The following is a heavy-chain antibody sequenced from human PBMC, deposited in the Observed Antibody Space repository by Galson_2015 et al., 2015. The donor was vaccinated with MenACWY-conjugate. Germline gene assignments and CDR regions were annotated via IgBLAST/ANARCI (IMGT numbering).Heavy chain of an antibody. Sequence: SLRLSCAASGSNFNVAWMNWVRQAPGKGLEWVGRIKAKGDGGTTEYTAPVKGRFTISRDDSKNTLYVQMDSLKTEDTAVYYCTTDLPAFCGGDCFLEWGQGTLVTVSS. CDR2: IKAKGDGGTT. J-gene: IGHJ4*02. D-gene: IGHD2-21*02. CDR1: GSNFNVAW. CDR3: TTDLPAFCGGDCFLE. V-gene: IGHV3-15*01.